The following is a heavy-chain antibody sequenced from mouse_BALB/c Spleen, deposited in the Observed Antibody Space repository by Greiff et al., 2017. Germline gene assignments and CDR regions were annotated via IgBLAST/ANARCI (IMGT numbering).Heavy chain of an antibody. V-gene: IGHV1-4*01. CDR1: GYTFTSYT. Sequence: QVQLQQSGAELARPGASVKMSCKASGYTFTSYTMHWVKQRPGQGLEWIGYINPSSGYTNYNQKFKDKATLTADKSSSTAYMQLSSLTSEDSAVYYCAREGTTVVAPSDGWGAGTTVTVSS. D-gene: IGHD1-1*01. CDR3: AREGTTVVAPSDG. J-gene: IGHJ1*01. CDR2: INPSSGYT.